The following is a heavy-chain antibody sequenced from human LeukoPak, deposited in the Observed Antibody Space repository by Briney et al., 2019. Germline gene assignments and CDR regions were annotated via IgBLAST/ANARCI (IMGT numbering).Heavy chain of an antibody. V-gene: IGHV1-3*01. CDR1: GYTFTSYA. J-gene: IGHJ4*02. Sequence: GASVKVSCKASGYTFTSYAMHWVRQAPGQRLEWMGWINAGNGNTKYSQEFQGRVTITRDTSASTAYMELRSLRSDDTAMYYCARPGQLGEYTPYYFDFWGQGTLVTVSS. D-gene: IGHD3-16*01. CDR2: INAGNGNT. CDR3: ARPGQLGEYTPYYFDF.